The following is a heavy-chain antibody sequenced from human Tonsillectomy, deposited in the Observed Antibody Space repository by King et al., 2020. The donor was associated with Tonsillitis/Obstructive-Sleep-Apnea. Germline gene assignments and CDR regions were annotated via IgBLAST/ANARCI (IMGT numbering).Heavy chain of an antibody. CDR3: ARGLWIQLWHPFDP. V-gene: IGHV3-66*01. CDR2: IYSCGST. CDR1: GFTVSRNY. D-gene: IGHD5-18*01. J-gene: IGHJ5*02. Sequence: VQLVESGGGLVQPGGSLRLSCAASGFTVSRNYMSLVRQAPGKGLEWVSVIYSCGSTYYADSVKGRFTISRDNSKNTLYLQMNSLRAEDTAVYYCARGLWIQLWHPFDPWGQGTLVTVSS.